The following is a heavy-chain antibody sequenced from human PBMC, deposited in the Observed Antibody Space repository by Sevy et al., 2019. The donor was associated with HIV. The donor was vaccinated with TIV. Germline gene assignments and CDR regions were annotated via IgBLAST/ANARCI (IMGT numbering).Heavy chain of an antibody. Sequence: GGSLRLSCAASGFTFSSYWMHWVRQAPGKGLVWVSRINSDGSSTSYADSVKGRFTISRDNAKNTLYLQMNSLRAEDMAVYYCARAAAYCGGDCYLFDYWGQGTLVTVSS. CDR2: INSDGSST. CDR1: GFTFSSYW. CDR3: ARAAAYCGGDCYLFDY. J-gene: IGHJ4*02. V-gene: IGHV3-74*01. D-gene: IGHD2-21*02.